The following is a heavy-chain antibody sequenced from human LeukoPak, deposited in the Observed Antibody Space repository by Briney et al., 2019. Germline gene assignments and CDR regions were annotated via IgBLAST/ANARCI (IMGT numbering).Heavy chain of an antibody. CDR3: ARGALSSGWYLDY. Sequence: GRSLRLSCAASGFTFSSYGMHWVRQAPGKGLEWVAVIWYDGSNKYYADSVKGRFTISRDNSKNTLYLQMNSLRAEDTAVYYCARGALSSGWYLDYWGQGTLVTVSS. CDR2: IWYDGSNK. J-gene: IGHJ4*02. CDR1: GFTFSSYG. D-gene: IGHD6-19*01. V-gene: IGHV3-33*01.